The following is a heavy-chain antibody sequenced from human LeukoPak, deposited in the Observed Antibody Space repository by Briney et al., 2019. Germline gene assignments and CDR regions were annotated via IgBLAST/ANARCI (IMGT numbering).Heavy chain of an antibody. D-gene: IGHD3-22*01. CDR3: ARRGSSGYYPNWFDP. V-gene: IGHV4-38-2*01. CDR2: IYHSGGT. CDR1: GYSISSGYY. Sequence: KPSETLSLTCAVSGYSISSGYYWGWIRQPPGKGLEWIGSIYHSGGTYYNPSLKSRVTISVDTSKNQFSLKLSSVTAADTAVYYCARRGSSGYYPNWFDPWGQGTLVTVSS. J-gene: IGHJ5*02.